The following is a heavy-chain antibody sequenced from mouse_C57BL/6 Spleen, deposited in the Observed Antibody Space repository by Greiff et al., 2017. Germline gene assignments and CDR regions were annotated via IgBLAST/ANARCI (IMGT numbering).Heavy chain of an antibody. Sequence: VQLQQSGPELVKPGASVKIPCKASGYTLTDYNMDWVKQSHGKSLEWIGDINPNNGGTIYNQKFKGKATLTVDKSSSTAYMELRSLTSEDTAVYYCARTGSRGYYAMDYWGQGTSVTVSS. D-gene: IGHD1-1*01. CDR2: INPNNGGT. J-gene: IGHJ4*01. CDR1: GYTLTDYN. V-gene: IGHV1-18*01. CDR3: ARTGSRGYYAMDY.